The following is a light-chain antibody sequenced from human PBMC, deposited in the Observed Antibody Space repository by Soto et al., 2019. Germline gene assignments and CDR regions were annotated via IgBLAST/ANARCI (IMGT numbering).Light chain of an antibody. Sequence: QSALTQPASVSGSPGQSITISCTGTSSDVGRYNLVSWYQHHPGKAPKVMIYQVSKRPSAIPNHFSGSKSGNTASLTISGLQAEDEADYYGCSYAGSSTFVFGTGTKLTVL. J-gene: IGLJ1*01. CDR3: CSYAGSSTFV. V-gene: IGLV2-23*02. CDR2: QVS. CDR1: SSDVGRYNL.